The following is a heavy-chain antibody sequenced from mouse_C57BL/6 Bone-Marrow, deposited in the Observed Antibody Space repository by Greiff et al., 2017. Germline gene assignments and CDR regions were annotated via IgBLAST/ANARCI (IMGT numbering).Heavy chain of an antibody. V-gene: IGHV5-6*01. CDR3: ARLNWAWFAY. CDR2: ISSGGSYT. J-gene: IGHJ3*01. CDR1: GFTFSSYG. Sequence: EVQLVESGGDLVKPGGSLKLSCAASGFTFSSYGMSWVRQTPDKRLEWVATISSGGSYTYYPDSVKGRFTISRDNAKNTLYLQMSSPKSEDTAMYYCARLNWAWFAYWGQGTLVTVSA. D-gene: IGHD4-1*01.